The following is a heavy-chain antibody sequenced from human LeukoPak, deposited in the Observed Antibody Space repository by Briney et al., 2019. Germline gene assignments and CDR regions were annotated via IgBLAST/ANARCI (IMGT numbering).Heavy chain of an antibody. CDR1: GYSFSSYW. J-gene: IGHJ4*02. D-gene: IGHD6-13*01. CDR2: IDPSDSYT. V-gene: IGHV5-10-1*01. Sequence: GESLKISCKGSGYSFSSYWISLVRQMPGKGLEWMGRIDPSDSYTNYSPSFQGHVTISADKSISTAYLQWSTLKASDTAMYYCARVGTAGTSYWGQGTLVTASS. CDR3: ARVGTAGTSY.